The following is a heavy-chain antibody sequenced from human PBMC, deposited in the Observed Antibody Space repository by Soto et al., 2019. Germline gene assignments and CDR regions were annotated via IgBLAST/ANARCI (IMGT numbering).Heavy chain of an antibody. V-gene: IGHV4-4*02. D-gene: IGHD3-9*01. CDR2: IYHSGST. Sequence: TSETLSLTCAVSGGSISSSNWWSWVRQPPGKGLEWIGEIYHSGSTNYNPSLKSRVTISVDKSKNQFSLKLSSVTAADTAVYYCAREEPTYYDILTGYSHYYYYGMDVWGQGTTVTVS. CDR1: GGSISSSNW. J-gene: IGHJ6*02. CDR3: AREEPTYYDILTGYSHYYYYGMDV.